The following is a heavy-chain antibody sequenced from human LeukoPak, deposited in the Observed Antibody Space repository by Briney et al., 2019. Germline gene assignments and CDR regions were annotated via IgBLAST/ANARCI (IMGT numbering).Heavy chain of an antibody. V-gene: IGHV4-59*11. D-gene: IGHD6-13*01. Sequence: PSETLSLTCTVSGGSISSHYWSWIRQPPGKGLEWIGHIYYSGSTNYNPSLKSRVTISVDTSKNQFSLKLSSVTAADTAVYYCARGSSWNNHWGQGTLVTVSS. J-gene: IGHJ5*02. CDR3: ARGSSWNNH. CDR2: IYYSGST. CDR1: GGSISSHY.